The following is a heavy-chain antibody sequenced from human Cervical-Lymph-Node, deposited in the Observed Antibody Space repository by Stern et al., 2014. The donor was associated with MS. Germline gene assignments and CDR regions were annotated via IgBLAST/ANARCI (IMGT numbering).Heavy chain of an antibody. D-gene: IGHD6-19*01. Sequence: VQLVESGAGVKKPGASVKVSCTASGYTFTDYYMNWVRQAPGKGLQWMGGINPNSGGTNYAQKFQGWVPMTRDTSISTAYMELSRLRSDDTAVYYCARGGRSSGWSPPDAFDIWGQGTMVTVSS. CDR3: ARGGRSSGWSPPDAFDI. V-gene: IGHV1-2*04. J-gene: IGHJ3*02. CDR1: GYTFTDYY. CDR2: INPNSGGT.